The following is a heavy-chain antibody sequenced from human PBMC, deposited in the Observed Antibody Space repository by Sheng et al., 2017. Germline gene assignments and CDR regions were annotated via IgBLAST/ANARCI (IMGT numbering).Heavy chain of an antibody. Sequence: QLQLQESGPGLVKPSETLSLTCTVSGGSISSSSYYWGWIRQPPGKGLEWIGSIYYSGSTYYNPSLKSRVTISVDTSKNQFSLKLSSVTAADTAVYYCARVEMIQTGSFDLWGRGTLVTVSS. CDR1: GGSISSSSYY. CDR3: ARVEMIQTGSFDL. J-gene: IGHJ2*01. V-gene: IGHV4-39*07. D-gene: IGHD7-27*01. CDR2: IYYSGST.